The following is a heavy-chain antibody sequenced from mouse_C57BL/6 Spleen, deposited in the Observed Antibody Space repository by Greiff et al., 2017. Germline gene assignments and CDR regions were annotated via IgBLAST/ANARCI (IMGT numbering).Heavy chain of an antibody. CDR1: GYTFTSYW. J-gene: IGHJ4*01. CDR2: IHPNSGST. CDR3: ERLDYYSNSGFMDY. Sequence: QVQLQLPGAELVKPGASVKLSCKASGYTFTSYWMHWVKQRPGQGLEWIGMIHPNSGSTNYNEKFKSKATLTVDKSSSTAYMQLSSLTSEDSAVYYCERLDYYSNSGFMDYWGQGTSGTVSS. D-gene: IGHD2-5*01. V-gene: IGHV1-64*01.